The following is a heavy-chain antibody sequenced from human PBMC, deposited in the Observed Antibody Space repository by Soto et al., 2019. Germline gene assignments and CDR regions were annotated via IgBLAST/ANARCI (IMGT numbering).Heavy chain of an antibody. D-gene: IGHD2-2*01. Sequence: SQTLSLTCAIPGDSVSSNSAAWNWIRQSPSRGLEWLGRTYYRSKWYNDYAVSVKSRITINPDTSKNQFSLQLNSVTPEDTAVYYCARAKDIVVVPAAQPGYGMDVWGQGTTVTVSS. J-gene: IGHJ6*02. CDR2: TYYRSKWYN. V-gene: IGHV6-1*01. CDR1: GDSVSSNSAA. CDR3: ARAKDIVVVPAAQPGYGMDV.